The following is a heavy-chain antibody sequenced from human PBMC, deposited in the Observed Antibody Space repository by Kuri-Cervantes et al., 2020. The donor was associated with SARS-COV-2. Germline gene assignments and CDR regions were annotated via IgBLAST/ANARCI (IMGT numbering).Heavy chain of an antibody. CDR3: AGDVTSSSSVVYYYYMDV. CDR2: IIPIFGTA. CDR1: GGTFSSYA. Sequence: SVKVSCKASGGTFSSYAISWVRQAPGQGLEWMGGIIPIFGTASYAQKFQGRVTITADKSTSTAYMELSSLRSEDTAVYYCAGDVTSSSSVVYYYYMDVWGKGTTVTVSS. V-gene: IGHV1-69*06. J-gene: IGHJ6*03. D-gene: IGHD6-6*01.